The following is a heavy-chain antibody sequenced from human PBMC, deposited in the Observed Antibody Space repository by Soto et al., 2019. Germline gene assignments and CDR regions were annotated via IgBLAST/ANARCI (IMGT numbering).Heavy chain of an antibody. J-gene: IGHJ4*02. CDR1: GFTFSNYW. D-gene: IGHD3-10*01. V-gene: IGHV3-74*01. CDR3: VRGDNRNFNMIY. CDR2: LFGDGSNT. Sequence: EVQLVESGGDLVQPGGSLRLSCAASGFTFSNYWMHWVRLPPGKGLMWVARLFGDGSNTAYADSVKGRFTISRDNAKNTLYLQMDSLRPEDTAIYYCVRGDNRNFNMIYWGQGTLVTVSS.